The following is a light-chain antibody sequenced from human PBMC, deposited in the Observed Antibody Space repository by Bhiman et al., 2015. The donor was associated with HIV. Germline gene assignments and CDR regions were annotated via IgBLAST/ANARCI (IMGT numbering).Light chain of an antibody. CDR1: SSDVGGYNY. Sequence: QSALTQPASVSGSPGQSITISCTGTSSDVGGYNYVSWYQQHPGKAPKLMIYDVTWRSSGVSNRFSGSKSGDTASLTISELQAEDEADYYCSSYASSGPSHVIFGGGTKLTVL. CDR2: DVT. CDR3: SSYASSGPSHVI. V-gene: IGLV2-14*03. J-gene: IGLJ2*01.